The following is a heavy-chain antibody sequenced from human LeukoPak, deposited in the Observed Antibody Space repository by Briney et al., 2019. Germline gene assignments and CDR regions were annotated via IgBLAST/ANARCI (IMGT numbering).Heavy chain of an antibody. Sequence: SGTLSLTCTVSGGSISSYYWSWIRQPPGKGLEWIGYIYYSGSTNYNPSLKSRVTISVDTSKNQFSLKLSSVTAADTAVYYCASADMVRGVIGFDYWGQGPLVTVSS. CDR3: ASADMVRGVIGFDY. CDR1: GGSISSYY. J-gene: IGHJ4*02. D-gene: IGHD3-10*01. CDR2: IYYSGST. V-gene: IGHV4-59*01.